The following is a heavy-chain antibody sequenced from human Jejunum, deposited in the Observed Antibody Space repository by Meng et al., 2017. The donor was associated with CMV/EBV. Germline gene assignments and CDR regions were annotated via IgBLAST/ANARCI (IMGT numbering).Heavy chain of an antibody. CDR2: INSDGSDT. CDR1: VFTFSSNW. CDR3: ARVEQEMC. V-gene: IGHV3-74*01. J-gene: IGHJ4*02. Sequence: EVQFGEYGGGLVQPGGSLRLSCEDSVFTFSSNWMHWVRQAPGKGLVWVSHINSDGSDTNYADSVKGRFTISRDNAKNTLYLQMNSLRDEDTAVYYCARVEQEMCWGQGTLVTVSS. D-gene: IGHD1/OR15-1a*01.